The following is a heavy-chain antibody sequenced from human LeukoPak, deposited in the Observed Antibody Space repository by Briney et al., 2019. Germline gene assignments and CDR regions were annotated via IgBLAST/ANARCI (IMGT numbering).Heavy chain of an antibody. CDR1: GGSISSGGYY. D-gene: IGHD3-10*01. CDR2: INHSGST. Sequence: PSQTLSLTCTVSGGSISSGGYYWSWIRQPPGKGLEWIGEINHSGSTNYNPSFKSRVTISVDTSKNQFSLKLGSVTAADTAVYYCARGRRKRMVRGVSEGFDPWGQGTLVTVSS. CDR3: ARGRRKRMVRGVSEGFDP. V-gene: IGHV4-30-2*01. J-gene: IGHJ5*02.